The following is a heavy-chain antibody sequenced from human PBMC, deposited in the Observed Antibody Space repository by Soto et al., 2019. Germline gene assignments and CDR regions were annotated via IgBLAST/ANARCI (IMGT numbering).Heavy chain of an antibody. D-gene: IGHD2-15*01. V-gene: IGHV3-11*06. CDR3: VRGGGGGLFDP. J-gene: IGHJ5*02. CDR1: GFSFSDYY. Sequence: VGSLRLSGSPSGFSFSDYYMSWIRQAPGKGLEWLSYVSPGSRYPAYADPGKGRFTISRDNAKRSLYLQMMSLTAEDTAIYYCVRGGGGGLFDPWGQGSMVTVAS. CDR2: VSPGSRYP.